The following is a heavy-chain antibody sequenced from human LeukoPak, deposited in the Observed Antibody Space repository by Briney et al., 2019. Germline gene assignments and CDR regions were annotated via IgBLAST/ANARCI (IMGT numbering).Heavy chain of an antibody. D-gene: IGHD3-10*01. CDR3: ARGDRGVIIPADDTYYYYYGMDV. Sequence: PGGSLRLSCAASGLTFSSYWMSWVRQAPGKGLEWVANIKQDGSGKYYVDSVKGRFTISRDNAKNSLYLQMNSLRAEDAAVYYCARGDRGVIIPADDTYYYYYGMDVWGKGTTVTVSS. CDR1: GLTFSSYW. J-gene: IGHJ6*04. CDR2: IKQDGSGK. V-gene: IGHV3-7*03.